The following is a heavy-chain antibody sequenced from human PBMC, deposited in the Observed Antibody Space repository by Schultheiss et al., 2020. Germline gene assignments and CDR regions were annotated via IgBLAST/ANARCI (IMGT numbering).Heavy chain of an antibody. CDR1: GGTFSSYA. J-gene: IGHJ4*02. CDR2: IIPILGIA. CDR3: ARWRTDYVWGSYRYREFDY. Sequence: SVKVSCKASGGTFSSYAISWVRQAPGQGLEWMGRIIPILGIANYAQKFQGRVTITADKSTSTAYMELSSLRSEDTAVYYCARWRTDYVWGSYRYREFDYWGQGALVTVSS. V-gene: IGHV1-69*04. D-gene: IGHD3-16*02.